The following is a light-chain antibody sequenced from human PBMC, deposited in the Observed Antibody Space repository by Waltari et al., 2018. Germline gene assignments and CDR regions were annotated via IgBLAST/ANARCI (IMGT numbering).Light chain of an antibody. CDR3: QQYGNSPRT. V-gene: IGKV3-20*01. Sequence: ETVLTQSPGTLSLSPGERATLSCMASQSVTSSHLAWYQQKPGQAPRLLIYGASSRATGIPDRFSGSGSGTDFTLTITRLEPEDFAVYYCQQYGNSPRTFGQGTEVEIK. J-gene: IGKJ1*01. CDR1: QSVTSSH. CDR2: GAS.